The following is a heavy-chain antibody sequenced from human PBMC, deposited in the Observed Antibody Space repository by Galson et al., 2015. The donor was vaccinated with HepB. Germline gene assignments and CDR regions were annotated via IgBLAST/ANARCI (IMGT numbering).Heavy chain of an antibody. D-gene: IGHD3-22*01. J-gene: IGHJ3*02. Sequence: SLRLSCAASGFTFSNAWMNWVRQAPGKGLEWVGRIKSKTDGGTTDYAAPAKGRFTISRDDSKNTLYLQMNSLKTEDTAVYYCTTDSSGYDAFDIWGQGTMVTVSS. CDR3: TTDSSGYDAFDI. CDR1: GFTFSNAW. V-gene: IGHV3-15*07. CDR2: IKSKTDGGTT.